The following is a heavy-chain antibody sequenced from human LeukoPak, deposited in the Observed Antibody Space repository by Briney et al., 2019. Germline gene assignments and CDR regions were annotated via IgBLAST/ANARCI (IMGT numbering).Heavy chain of an antibody. V-gene: IGHV3-64*02. CDR1: GFTFSSYA. CDR3: TMDGLRDNSGWYVDY. J-gene: IGHJ4*02. CDR2: ISSNGGST. Sequence: GGSLRLSCAASGFTFSSYAMHWVRQAPGKGLEYVSAISSNGGSTYYADSVKGRFTISRDDSKNTLFLQMNSLKTEDTAVYYCTMDGLRDNSGWYVDYWGQGTLVTVSS. D-gene: IGHD6-19*01.